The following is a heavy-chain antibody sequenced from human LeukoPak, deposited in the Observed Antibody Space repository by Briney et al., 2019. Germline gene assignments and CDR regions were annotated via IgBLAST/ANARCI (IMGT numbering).Heavy chain of an antibody. CDR3: AKCYDFWSGYLWY. J-gene: IGHJ4*02. V-gene: IGHV3-20*04. CDR1: GFNFDDYG. CDR2: VNWNGGST. D-gene: IGHD3-3*01. Sequence: GGSLRLSCAASGFNFDDYGMSWVRQAPGKGLEWVSGVNWNGGSTGYADSVKGRFTISRDNAKNTLYLQMNSLRAEDTAVYYCAKCYDFWSGYLWYWGQGTLVTVSS.